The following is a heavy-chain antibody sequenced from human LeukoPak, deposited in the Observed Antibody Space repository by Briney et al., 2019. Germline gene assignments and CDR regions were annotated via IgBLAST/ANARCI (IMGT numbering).Heavy chain of an antibody. CDR1: GGSISSSSYY. J-gene: IGHJ4*02. Sequence: PSETLSLTCTVSGGSISSSSYYWGWIRQPPGKGLEWIGSIYYSGSTDYNPSLKSRVTISVDTSKNQFSLKLSSVTAADTAVYYCARRITIFAVVFDYWGQGTLVTVSS. CDR3: ARRITIFAVVFDY. V-gene: IGHV4-39*01. D-gene: IGHD3-3*01. CDR2: IYYSGST.